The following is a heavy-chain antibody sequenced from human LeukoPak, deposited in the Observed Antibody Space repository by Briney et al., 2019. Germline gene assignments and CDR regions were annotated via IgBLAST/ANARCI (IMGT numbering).Heavy chain of an antibody. CDR3: ARVFDTAMVTGAFDI. D-gene: IGHD5-18*01. CDR2: IIPILGIA. V-gene: IGHV1-69*02. J-gene: IGHJ3*02. Sequence: GASVKVSCKASGGTFSSYTISLVRQAPGQGLEWMGRIIPILGIANYAQKFQGRVTITADKSTSTAYMELSSLRSEDTAVYYCARVFDTAMVTGAFDIWGQGTMVTVSS. CDR1: GGTFSSYT.